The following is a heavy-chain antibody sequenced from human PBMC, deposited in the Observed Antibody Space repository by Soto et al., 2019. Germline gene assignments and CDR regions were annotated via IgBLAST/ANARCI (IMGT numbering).Heavy chain of an antibody. V-gene: IGHV4-31*03. J-gene: IGHJ1*01. D-gene: IGHD3-22*01. CDR2: IFYSGST. CDR3: AIYDSSGSRGFQH. CDR1: GGSISSGVYY. Sequence: SETLSLTCTVSGGSISSGVYYWSWIRQHPGKGLEWIGYIFYSGSTYYNPSLKSRVTISVDTSKSQFSLKLSSVTVADKAVYYCAIYDSSGSRGFQHWGQGTLVTVSS.